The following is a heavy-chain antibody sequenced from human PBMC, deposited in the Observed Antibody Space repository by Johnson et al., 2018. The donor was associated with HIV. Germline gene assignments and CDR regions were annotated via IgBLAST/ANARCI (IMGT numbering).Heavy chain of an antibody. V-gene: IGHV3-15*01. Sequence: VQLVESGGGLVKPGGSLRLSCVASGFTFTNAWMTWVRQTPGKGLAWVGRIKSKTDGGTTDYATRVKDRFTHSRDDSRDTLYLQMNSLKTEDAAIYYCTSDLGDFNVWGQGTVVTVSS. CDR1: GFTFTNAW. CDR2: IKSKTDGGTT. D-gene: IGHD1-26*01. CDR3: TSDLGDFNV. J-gene: IGHJ3*01.